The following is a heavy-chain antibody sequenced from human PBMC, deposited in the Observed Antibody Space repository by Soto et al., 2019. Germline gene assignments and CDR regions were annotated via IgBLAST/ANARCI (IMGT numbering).Heavy chain of an antibody. CDR2: IYHSGST. V-gene: IGHV4-30-2*01. J-gene: IGHJ4*02. CDR3: AARSMVRGVIIYY. Sequence: PSETLSLTCAVSGGSISSGGYSWSWIRQPPGKGLEWIGYIYHSGSTYYNPSLKSRVTISVDRSKNQFSLKLSSVTAADTAVYYCAARSMVRGVIIYYWGQGTLVTVSS. D-gene: IGHD3-10*01. CDR1: GGSISSGGYS.